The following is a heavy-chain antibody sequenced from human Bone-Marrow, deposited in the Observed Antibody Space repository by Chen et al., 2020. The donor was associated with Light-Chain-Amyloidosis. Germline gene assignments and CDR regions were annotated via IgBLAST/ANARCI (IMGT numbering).Heavy chain of an antibody. D-gene: IGHD2-21*01. Sequence: EVQVVESGGGLVQPGGYLRLCCAPSGFSLTTYWMQRVGQAPGKGLVWVSRINEYGGTTNSAESVVGRFTISRDTAKNILYLQMNSLRAEDTALYYCAKDFCGRDDYWGQGTLVTVSS. J-gene: IGHJ4*02. CDR1: GFSLTTYW. V-gene: IGHV3-74*01. CDR2: INEYGGTT. CDR3: AKDFCGRDDY.